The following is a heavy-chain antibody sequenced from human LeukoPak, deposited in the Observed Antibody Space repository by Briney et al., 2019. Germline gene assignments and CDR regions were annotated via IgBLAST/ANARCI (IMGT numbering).Heavy chain of an antibody. V-gene: IGHV4-4*02. D-gene: IGHD3-10*01. CDR1: GGSISSSNW. Sequence: PSETLSLTCAVSGGSISSSNWWSWVRQPPGKGLEWIGRIYTSGSTNYNPSLKSRVTMSVDTSKNQFSLKLSSVTAADTAVYYCARDLISFTGSGSYYWFDPWGQGTLVTVSS. CDR3: ARDLISFTGSGSYYWFDP. CDR2: IYTSGST. J-gene: IGHJ5*02.